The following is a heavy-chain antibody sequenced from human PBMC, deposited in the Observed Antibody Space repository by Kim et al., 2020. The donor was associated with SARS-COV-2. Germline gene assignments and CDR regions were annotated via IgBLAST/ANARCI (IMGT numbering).Heavy chain of an antibody. Sequence: ASVKVSCKASGYTFTSYGISWVRQAPGQGLEWMGLISAYNGNTNYAQKLQGRVTMTTDTSTSTAYMELRSLRSDDTAVYYCAREEGYCSSTSCYGLDYWGQGTLVTVSS. CDR1: GYTFTSYG. D-gene: IGHD2-2*01. V-gene: IGHV1-18*01. J-gene: IGHJ4*02. CDR3: AREEGYCSSTSCYGLDY. CDR2: ISAYNGNT.